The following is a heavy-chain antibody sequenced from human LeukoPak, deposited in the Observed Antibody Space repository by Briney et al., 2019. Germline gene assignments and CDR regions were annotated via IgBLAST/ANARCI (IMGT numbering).Heavy chain of an antibody. J-gene: IGHJ4*02. CDR1: GYTFTSYY. Sequence: ASVKVSGKASGYTFTSYYMHWVRQAPGQGLEWMGIINPSGGSTSYAQKFQGRVTMTRDTSTSTVYMELSSLRSEDTAVYYCARGRVMDGYNYNFDYWGQGTLVTVSS. V-gene: IGHV1-46*01. CDR2: INPSGGST. CDR3: ARGRVMDGYNYNFDY. D-gene: IGHD5-24*01.